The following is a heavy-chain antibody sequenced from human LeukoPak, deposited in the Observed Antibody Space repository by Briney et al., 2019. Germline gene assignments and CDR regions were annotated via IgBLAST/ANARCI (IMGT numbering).Heavy chain of an antibody. CDR3: ARESIAARYFDY. CDR2: INPNSGGT. D-gene: IGHD6-6*01. V-gene: IGHV1-2*06. J-gene: IGHJ4*02. CDR1: GYTFTGYY. Sequence: ASVKVSCKASGYTFTGYYMHWVRQAPEQGLEWMGRINPNSGGTNYAQKFQGRVTMTRDTSISTAYMELSRLRSDDTAVYYCARESIAARYFDYWGQGTLVTVSS.